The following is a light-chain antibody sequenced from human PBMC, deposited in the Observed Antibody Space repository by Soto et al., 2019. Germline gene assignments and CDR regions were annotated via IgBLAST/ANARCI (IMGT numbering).Light chain of an antibody. J-gene: IGKJ4*01. V-gene: IGKV1-27*01. CDR3: QKCKTAPFT. Sequence: IKMTQSPSSLSAFVGARVTISSRASQGISNFLAWYQQKPGKVPKILIYAASTLQSGVPSRFSGSGSGTDCTLTISSLQPEDVATYYCQKCKTAPFTFVGGTKVDIK. CDR1: QGISNF. CDR2: AAS.